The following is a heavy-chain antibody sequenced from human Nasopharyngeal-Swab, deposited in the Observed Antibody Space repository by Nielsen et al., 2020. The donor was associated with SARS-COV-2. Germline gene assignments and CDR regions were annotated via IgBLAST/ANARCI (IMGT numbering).Heavy chain of an antibody. CDR3: AKEGATGWFDP. Sequence: SETLSLTCPVSGVSITSQYWSWIRQPPGKGLEWIGYISHNSGTSYNPSLKSRVTMIMDTSKNQFSLRLTSVTAADTAVYYCAKEGATGWFDPCGQGTLVTVSS. CDR2: ISHNSGT. CDR1: GVSITSQY. V-gene: IGHV4-59*11. J-gene: IGHJ5*02.